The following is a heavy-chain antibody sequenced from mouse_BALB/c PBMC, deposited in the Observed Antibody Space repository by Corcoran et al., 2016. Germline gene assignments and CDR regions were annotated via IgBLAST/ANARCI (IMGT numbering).Heavy chain of an antibody. CDR3: MRYGNYWYIDV. V-gene: IGHV11-2*02. J-gene: IGHJ1*01. CDR2: IYSDGSAK. Sequence: EVQVLETGGGLLQPGGSRGLSCQGSGITFSGSWMSWVRQTPGKTLEWIGDIYSDGSAKNYAPSIKDRFTIFRDNDKSTLYMQMSSVRSEDTATYFCMRYGNYWYIDVWGAGTTVTVS. CDR1: GITFSGSW. D-gene: IGHD2-1*01.